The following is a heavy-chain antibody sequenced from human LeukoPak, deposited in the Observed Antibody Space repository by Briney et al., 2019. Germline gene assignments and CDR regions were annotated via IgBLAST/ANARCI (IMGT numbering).Heavy chain of an antibody. D-gene: IGHD3-22*01. CDR3: AVDAGPYYYDSSGAP. CDR2: INHSGST. CDR1: GGSFSGYY. Sequence: KPSETLSPTCAVYGGSFSGYYWSWIRQPPGMGLEWIGEINHSGSTNYNPSLKSRVTISVDTSKNQFSLKLSSVTAADTAVYYCAVDAGPYYYDSSGAPWGQGTLVTVSS. J-gene: IGHJ5*02. V-gene: IGHV4-34*01.